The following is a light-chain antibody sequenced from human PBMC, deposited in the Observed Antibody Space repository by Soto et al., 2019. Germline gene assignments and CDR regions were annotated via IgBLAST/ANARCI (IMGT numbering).Light chain of an antibody. J-gene: IGKJ4*01. CDR2: GAS. Sequence: EIVLTQSPGTLSLSPGERATLSCRASQSVRNNDLAWYQQKPGQAPRLLIYGASSRVTGIPDRFSGSGSGTDFTLTISRLEPEDLAVYYCQQYGSSPLTFGGGTKVEIK. CDR3: QQYGSSPLT. CDR1: QSVRNND. V-gene: IGKV3-20*01.